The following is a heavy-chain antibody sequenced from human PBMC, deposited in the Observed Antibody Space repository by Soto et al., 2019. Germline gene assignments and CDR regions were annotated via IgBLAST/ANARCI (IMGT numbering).Heavy chain of an antibody. V-gene: IGHV1-18*01. Sequence: ASVKVSCKASGYTFTSYGINWVRQAPGQGLEWMGWISAYNGNTNYAQKLQGRVTMTTDTSTSTAYMELRSLRSDDTAVYYCARDTSGYSSGWYGWDYWGQGTLVTVSS. J-gene: IGHJ4*02. CDR3: ARDTSGYSSGWYGWDY. CDR2: ISAYNGNT. D-gene: IGHD6-19*01. CDR1: GYTFTSYG.